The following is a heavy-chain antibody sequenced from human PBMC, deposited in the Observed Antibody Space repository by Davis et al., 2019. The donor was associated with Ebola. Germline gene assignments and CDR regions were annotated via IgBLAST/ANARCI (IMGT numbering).Heavy chain of an antibody. V-gene: IGHV3-7*01. D-gene: IGHD3/OR15-3a*01. Sequence: GESLKISCAASGFVFSSYVMSWVRQAPGKGLEWVANIKEDGSDKDYVDSVKGRFTISRDNAKNSLSLQMNSLRVEDTAVYYCARRPMLMRLLDAFENWGQGTMVTVSS. CDR3: ARRPMLMRLLDAFEN. CDR2: IKEDGSDK. CDR1: GFVFSSYV. J-gene: IGHJ3*02.